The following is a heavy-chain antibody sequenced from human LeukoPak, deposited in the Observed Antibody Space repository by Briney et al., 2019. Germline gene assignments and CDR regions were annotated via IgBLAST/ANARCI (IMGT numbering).Heavy chain of an antibody. J-gene: IGHJ4*02. CDR3: ARSSDGSSGYYPFDY. Sequence: SETLSLTCAVYGGSFSGYYWSWIRQPPGKGLEWIGEINHSGSTNYNPSLKSRVTISVDTSKNQFSLKLSSVTAADTAVYYCARSSDGSSGYYPFDYWGQGTLVTVSS. CDR2: INHSGST. V-gene: IGHV4-34*01. D-gene: IGHD3-22*01. CDR1: GGSFSGYY.